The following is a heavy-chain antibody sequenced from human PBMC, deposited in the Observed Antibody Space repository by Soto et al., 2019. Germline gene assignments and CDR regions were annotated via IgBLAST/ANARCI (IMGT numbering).Heavy chain of an antibody. CDR1: GGSINGYY. D-gene: IGHD3-10*01. CDR3: ARHYGSGSYPLDY. J-gene: IGHJ4*02. CDR2: IHYSGST. V-gene: IGHV4-59*08. Sequence: PSETLSLTCTVSGGSINGYYWSWVRQPPGKGLEWIGYIHYSGSTKYNPSLESRVTISLDTSKNQFSLKLTSVTAADTAVYYCARHYGSGSYPLDYWGQGTLVTSP.